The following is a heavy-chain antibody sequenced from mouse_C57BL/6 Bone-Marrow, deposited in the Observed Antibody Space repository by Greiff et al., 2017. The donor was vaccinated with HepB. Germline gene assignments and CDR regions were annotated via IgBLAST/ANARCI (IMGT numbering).Heavy chain of an antibody. D-gene: IGHD1-1*01. Sequence: VQLKESGAELVRPGASVKLSCTASGFNIKDDYMHWVKQRPEQGLEWIGWIDPENGDTEYASKFQGKATITADTSSNTAYLQLSSLTSEDTAIYYCARRGDSDGSSYGYWGQGTTLTVSS. J-gene: IGHJ2*01. CDR3: ARRGDSDGSSYGY. CDR1: GFNIKDDY. V-gene: IGHV14-4*01. CDR2: IDPENGDT.